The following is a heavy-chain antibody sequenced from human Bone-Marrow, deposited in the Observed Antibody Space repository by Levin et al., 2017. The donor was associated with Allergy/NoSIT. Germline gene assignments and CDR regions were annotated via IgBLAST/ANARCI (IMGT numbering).Heavy chain of an antibody. V-gene: IGHV1-18*01. CDR1: GYTFTSYG. D-gene: IGHD3-10*01. CDR3: ARDSELRSQDVEGIDY. Sequence: GASVKVSCKASGYTFTSYGISWVRQAPGQGLEWMGWISAYNGNTNYAQKLQGRVTMTTDTSTSTAYMELRSLRSDDTAVYYCARDSELRSQDVEGIDYWGQGTLVTVSS. CDR2: ISAYNGNT. J-gene: IGHJ4*02.